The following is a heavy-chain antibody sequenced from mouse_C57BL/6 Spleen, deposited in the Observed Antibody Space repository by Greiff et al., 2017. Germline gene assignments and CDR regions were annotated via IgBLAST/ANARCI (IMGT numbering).Heavy chain of an antibody. Sequence: EVHLVESGGDLVKPGGSLKLSCAASGFTFSSYGMSWVRQTPDKRLEWVATISSGGSYTYYPDSVKGRFTISRDNAKNTLYLQMSSLKSEDTAMYYCARNWDPYYFDYWGQGTTLTVSS. J-gene: IGHJ2*01. V-gene: IGHV5-6*01. CDR2: ISSGGSYT. D-gene: IGHD4-1*01. CDR1: GFTFSSYG. CDR3: ARNWDPYYFDY.